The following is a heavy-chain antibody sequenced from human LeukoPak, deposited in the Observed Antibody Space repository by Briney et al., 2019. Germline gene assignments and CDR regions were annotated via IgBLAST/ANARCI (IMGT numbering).Heavy chain of an antibody. J-gene: IGHJ4*02. CDR2: VYYRGST. CDR3: AGDSSGYYDFDY. D-gene: IGHD3-22*01. CDR1: GGSVSSTTYY. V-gene: IGHV4-39*07. Sequence: SETLSLTCNVSGGSVSSTTYYWGWVRQPPGMGREWIGSVYYRGSTFYNPSLKGRATISVDASKNQVSLRLNSVTAADTAVYYCAGDSSGYYDFDYWGQGTLATVSS.